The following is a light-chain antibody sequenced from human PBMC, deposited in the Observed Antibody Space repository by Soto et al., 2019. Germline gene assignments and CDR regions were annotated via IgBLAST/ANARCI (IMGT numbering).Light chain of an antibody. CDR3: QPYDSSLSGYVV. J-gene: IGLJ2*01. CDR2: GNS. V-gene: IGLV1-40*01. CDR1: RSNIGAGYD. Sequence: QSVLTQPPSASGAPGQRVTISCTGSRSNIGAGYDVHWYQQLPGTAPKLLIYGNSNRPSGVPDRFSGSKSGTSASLAITGLQAEDEADYYCQPYDSSLSGYVVFGGGTKLTVL.